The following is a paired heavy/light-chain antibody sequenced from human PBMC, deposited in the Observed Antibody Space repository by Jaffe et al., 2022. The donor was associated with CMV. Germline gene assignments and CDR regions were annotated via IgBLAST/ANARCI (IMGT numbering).Light chain of an antibody. J-gene: IGLJ2*01. CDR2: DVN. Sequence: QSALTQPASVSGSPGQSITISCTGTSSDVGGYNYVSWYQQHPGKAPKLMIYDVNNRPSGVSDRFSGSKSGNTASLTISGLQAEDEADYYCSSYTGSTYVVFGGGTKLTVL. CDR3: SSYTGSTYVV. CDR1: SSDVGGYNY. V-gene: IGLV2-14*03.
Heavy chain of an antibody. Sequence: EVQLLESGGGLVQPGGSLRLSCAASGFTFTNYAISWVRQAPGKGLEWVSAITVSGGSTYYADSVKGRFTISRDNSKNTLYLQMNSLRAEDTAVYYCAKGIRGPAAGTDYFDCWGQGTLVTVSS. J-gene: IGHJ4*02. CDR1: GFTFTNYA. CDR3: AKGIRGPAAGTDYFDC. CDR2: ITVSGGST. D-gene: IGHD6-13*01. V-gene: IGHV3-23*01.